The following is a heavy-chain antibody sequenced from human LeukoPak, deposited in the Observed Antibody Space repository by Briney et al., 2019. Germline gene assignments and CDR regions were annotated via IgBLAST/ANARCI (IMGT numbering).Heavy chain of an antibody. CDR2: IYYSGST. J-gene: IGHJ5*02. CDR3: ASAAVAGWFDP. CDR1: GGSISSYY. Sequence: SETLSLTCTVSGGSISSYYWSWIRQPPGKGLEWIGYIYYSGSTNYNPSLKSRVTISVDTSKNQFSLKLSSVTAADTALYYCASAAVAGWFDPWGQGTLVTVSS. V-gene: IGHV4-59*01. D-gene: IGHD6-19*01.